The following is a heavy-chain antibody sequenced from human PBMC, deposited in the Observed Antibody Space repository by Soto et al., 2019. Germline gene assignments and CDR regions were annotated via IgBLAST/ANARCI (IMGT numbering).Heavy chain of an antibody. J-gene: IGHJ4*01. CDR3: ARHSHNRGDYDY. CDR2: IYYVGSA. CDR1: DASSTGYG. D-gene: IGHD4-17*01. Sequence: PSQPLCLTCTVADASSTGYGGSWIRQPPGKGLEWIGYIYYVGSANYNPSLQSRVTISVDTSRNQFSLKLSSVTAADTAVYYCARHSHNRGDYDYWGHGTLVTVSS. V-gene: IGHV4-59*08.